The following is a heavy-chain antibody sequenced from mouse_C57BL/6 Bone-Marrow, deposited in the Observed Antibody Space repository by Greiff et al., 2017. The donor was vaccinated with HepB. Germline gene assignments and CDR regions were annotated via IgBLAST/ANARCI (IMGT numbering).Heavy chain of an antibody. Sequence: HVQLQQSGPGLVQPSPSLSISCTVSGFSLTSYGVHWVRRSPGKGLEWLGVIWSGGSSDYNAAFISRLIISKDNSKSQVFFKMNSLQADDTAIYYCARRRGYDYDDAMDYWGQGTSVTVSS. J-gene: IGHJ4*01. CDR2: IWSGGSS. D-gene: IGHD2-4*01. V-gene: IGHV2-2*01. CDR1: GFSLTSYG. CDR3: ARRRGYDYDDAMDY.